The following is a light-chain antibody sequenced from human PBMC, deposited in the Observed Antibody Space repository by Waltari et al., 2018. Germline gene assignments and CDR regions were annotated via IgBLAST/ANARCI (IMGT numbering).Light chain of an antibody. Sequence: QSVLTQPPSVSGAPGQRVTISCTGSSSTIRAGSDVHWYQQLPGTAPKLLIYGNINRPAGAPDRFSGSKSGTAASLAITGLQAEDEADYYCQSYDSSLVFGGGTKLTVL. CDR1: SSTIRAGSD. CDR2: GNI. J-gene: IGLJ2*01. CDR3: QSYDSSLV. V-gene: IGLV1-40*01.